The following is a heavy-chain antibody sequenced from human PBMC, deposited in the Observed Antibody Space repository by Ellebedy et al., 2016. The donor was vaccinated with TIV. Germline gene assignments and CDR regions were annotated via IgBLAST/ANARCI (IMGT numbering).Heavy chain of an antibody. CDR1: GGSISSSSYY. CDR3: ARDRMTNYFYGMDV. J-gene: IGHJ6*02. CDR2: IYYSGST. Sequence: MPSETLPLTCTVSGGSISSSSYYWGWIRQPPGKGLEWIGNIYYSGSTYYNPSLKSRVTISVDTSKNQFSLKLTSLIAADTAVYYCARDRMTNYFYGMDVWGHGTTVTVSS. V-gene: IGHV4-39*02.